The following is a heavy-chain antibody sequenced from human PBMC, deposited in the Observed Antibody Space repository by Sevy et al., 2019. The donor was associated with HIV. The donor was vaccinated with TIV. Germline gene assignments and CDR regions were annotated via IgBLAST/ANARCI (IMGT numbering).Heavy chain of an antibody. Sequence: GESLKISCAASGFTFSSYWMHWVRQAPGKGLVWVSRINSDGSNTSYADYVKGRFTISRDNAKNTLYLQMNSLRAEDTAVYYCARKSIAAAGTGAFDIWGQGTMVTVSS. J-gene: IGHJ3*02. CDR2: INSDGSNT. V-gene: IGHV3-74*01. CDR1: GFTFSSYW. CDR3: ARKSIAAAGTGAFDI. D-gene: IGHD6-13*01.